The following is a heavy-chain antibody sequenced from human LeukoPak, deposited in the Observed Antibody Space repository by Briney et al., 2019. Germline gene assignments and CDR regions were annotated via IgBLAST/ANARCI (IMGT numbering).Heavy chain of an antibody. CDR2: IRSKAYGGTT. CDR1: GFTFGDYA. J-gene: IGHJ6*03. D-gene: IGHD4-17*01. CDR3: TRDLDDYGDSYYYYYMDV. V-gene: IGHV3-49*04. Sequence: GGSLRLSCTASGFTFGDYAMSWVRQAPGKGLEWVGFIRSKAYGGTTEYAASVKGRFTISRDDSKSIAYLQMNSLKTEDTAVYYCTRDLDDYGDSYYYYYMDVWGKGTTVTISS.